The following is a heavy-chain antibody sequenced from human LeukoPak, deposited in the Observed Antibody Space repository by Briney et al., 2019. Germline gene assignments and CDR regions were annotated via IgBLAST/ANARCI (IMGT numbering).Heavy chain of an antibody. D-gene: IGHD3-22*01. Sequence: SETLSLTCTVSGGSIISYYWSRIRQPPGKGLEWIGYIYYSGSTNSNPSLKSRVTISVDTSKNQFSLKLSSVTAADTAVYYCARVGMIGLWDFDLWGRGTLVTVSS. CDR2: IYYSGST. V-gene: IGHV4-59*01. J-gene: IGHJ2*01. CDR3: ARVGMIGLWDFDL. CDR1: GGSIISYY.